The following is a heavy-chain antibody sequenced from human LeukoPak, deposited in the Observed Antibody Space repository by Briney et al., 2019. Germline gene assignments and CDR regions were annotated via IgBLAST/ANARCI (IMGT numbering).Heavy chain of an antibody. V-gene: IGHV3-30*18. CDR1: GFTFSSYG. D-gene: IGHD3-9*01. CDR2: ISYDGSNK. CDR3: AKDEDDILTGYYYFQH. Sequence: GGSLRLSCAASGFTFSSYGMHWVRQAPGKGLKWVAVISYDGSNKYYADSVKGRFTISRDNSKNTLYLQMNSLRAEDTAVYYCAKDEDDILTGYYYFQHWGQGTLVTVSS. J-gene: IGHJ1*01.